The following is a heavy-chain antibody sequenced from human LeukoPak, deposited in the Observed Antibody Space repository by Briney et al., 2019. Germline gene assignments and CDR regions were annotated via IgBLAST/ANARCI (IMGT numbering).Heavy chain of an antibody. J-gene: IGHJ4*02. CDR2: IYYSGST. CDR1: GGSISTYY. CDR3: ARGACSSTSRPFDY. Sequence: SETLSLTCTVSGGSISTYYWNWIRQPPGKGLEWIGYIYYSGSTNYNPSLKSRVTISVDTSKNQFSLKLSSVTAADTAVYYCARGACSSTSRPFDYWGQGTLVTVSS. D-gene: IGHD2-2*01. V-gene: IGHV4-59*01.